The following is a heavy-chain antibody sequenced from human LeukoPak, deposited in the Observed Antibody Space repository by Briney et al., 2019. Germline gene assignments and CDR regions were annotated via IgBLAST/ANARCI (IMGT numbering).Heavy chain of an antibody. D-gene: IGHD3-22*01. CDR3: ARDEYYYDSSGYYRLDY. J-gene: IGHJ4*02. Sequence: GGSLRLSCAASGFTFSSYSMNWVRQAPGKGLEWVSYISSSSSTIYYADSVKGRFTISRDNAKNSLYLQMNSLRAEDTAVYYCARDEYYYDSSGYYRLDYWGQGTLVTVSS. CDR2: ISSSSSTI. CDR1: GFTFSSYS. V-gene: IGHV3-48*04.